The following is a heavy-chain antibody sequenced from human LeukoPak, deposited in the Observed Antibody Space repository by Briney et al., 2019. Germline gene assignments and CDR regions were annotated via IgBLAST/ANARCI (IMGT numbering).Heavy chain of an antibody. J-gene: IGHJ4*02. CDR3: AITVNRGSPNPYYFDY. V-gene: IGHV3-66*01. CDR2: IYSGGST. D-gene: IGHD4-17*01. Sequence: GGTLRLSCAASGFTVSSNYMSWVGQAPGKGLEWVSVIYSGGSTYYADSVKGRFTISRDNSKNTLYLQMNSLRAEDTAVYYCAITVNRGSPNPYYFDYWGQGTLVTVSS. CDR1: GFTVSSNY.